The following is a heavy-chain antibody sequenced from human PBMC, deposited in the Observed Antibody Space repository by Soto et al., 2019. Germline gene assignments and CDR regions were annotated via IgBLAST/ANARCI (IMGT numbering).Heavy chain of an antibody. V-gene: IGHV3-48*03. CDR3: ARDRAARGSAYYYYYYGMDV. D-gene: IGHD5-18*01. Sequence: GSLRLSCAASGFTFSSYEMNWVRQAPGKGLEWVSYISSSGSTIYYADSVKGRFTISRDNAKNSLYLQMNSLRAEDTAVYYCARDRAARGSAYYYYYYGMDVWGQGTTVTVSS. J-gene: IGHJ6*02. CDR1: GFTFSSYE. CDR2: ISSSGSTI.